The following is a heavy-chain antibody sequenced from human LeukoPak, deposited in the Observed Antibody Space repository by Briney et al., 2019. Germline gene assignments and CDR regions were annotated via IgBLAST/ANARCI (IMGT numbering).Heavy chain of an antibody. CDR1: GFTFSSYS. CDR3: AKAPYDFWSGYPEYYFDY. J-gene: IGHJ4*02. V-gene: IGHV3-23*01. CDR2: ISGSGGST. Sequence: PGGSLRLSCAASGFTFSSYSMNWVRQAPGKGLEWVSAISGSGGSTYYADSVKGRFTISRDNSKNTLYLQMNSLRAEDTAVYYCAKAPYDFWSGYPEYYFDYWGQGTLVTVSS. D-gene: IGHD3-3*01.